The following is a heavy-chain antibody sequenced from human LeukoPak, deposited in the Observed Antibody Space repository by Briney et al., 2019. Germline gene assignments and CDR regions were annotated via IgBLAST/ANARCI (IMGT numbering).Heavy chain of an antibody. J-gene: IGHJ3*02. CDR2: INHSGST. D-gene: IGHD3-10*01. Sequence: SETLSLTCAVYGGSFSGYYWSWLRQPPGKGLEWIGEINHSGSTNYNPSLKSRVTISVDTSKNQLSLKLSSVTAADTAVYYGARGRPYYYGAFDIWGQGTMVTVSS. CDR3: ARGRPYYYGAFDI. V-gene: IGHV4-34*01. CDR1: GGSFSGYY.